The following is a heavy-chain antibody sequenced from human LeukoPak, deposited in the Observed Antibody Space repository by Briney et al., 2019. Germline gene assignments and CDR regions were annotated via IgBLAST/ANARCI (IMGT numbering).Heavy chain of an antibody. V-gene: IGHV4-61*01. CDR1: DGSVSSGSHY. D-gene: IGHD1-26*01. Sequence: SETLSLTCTVSDGSVSSGSHYWRWIRQPPGQGLVWIGYMYYIGSTNYNPSLKSRVTISIDTSKNQFSLKLNSVTAADTAVYYCARWDSGSYFLDYWGQGTPVTVSS. CDR2: MYYIGST. J-gene: IGHJ4*02. CDR3: ARWDSGSYFLDY.